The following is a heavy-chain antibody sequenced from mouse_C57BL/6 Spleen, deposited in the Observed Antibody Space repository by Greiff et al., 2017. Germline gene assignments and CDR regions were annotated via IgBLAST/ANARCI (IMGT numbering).Heavy chain of an antibody. Sequence: VQLKESEGGLVQPGSSMKLSCTASGFTFSDYYMAWVRQVPEKGLEWVANINYDGSSTYYLDSLKSRFIISRDNAKNILYLQMSSLKSEDTATYYCARDYYYGLDYWGQGTTLTVSS. V-gene: IGHV5-16*01. CDR2: INYDGSST. J-gene: IGHJ2*01. CDR3: ARDYYYGLDY. CDR1: GFTFSDYY. D-gene: IGHD1-1*01.